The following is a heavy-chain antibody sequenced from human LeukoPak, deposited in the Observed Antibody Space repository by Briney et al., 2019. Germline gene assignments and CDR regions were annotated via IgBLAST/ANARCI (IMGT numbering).Heavy chain of an antibody. CDR1: GFAVSSNY. V-gene: IGHV3-53*01. Sequence: PGGSLRLSCAASGFAVSSNYMSWVRQAPGKGLEWVSSIYRDGSSYHADSVKGRFTISRDNSKNTLHLQMNSLSAEDTAVYYCARGGGAIDSWGQGTLVTVSS. D-gene: IGHD3-16*01. J-gene: IGHJ4*02. CDR2: IYRDGSS. CDR3: ARGGGAIDS.